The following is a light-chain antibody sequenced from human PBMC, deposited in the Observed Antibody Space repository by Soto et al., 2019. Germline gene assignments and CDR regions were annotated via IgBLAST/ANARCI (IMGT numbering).Light chain of an antibody. CDR1: QSVSTSY. CDR3: QQRSDWPLT. Sequence: DIKLTQSPGTLSLSPGDRATLSCRASQSVSTSYLAWYQQKPGQAPRLLIYDVSNRATGIPARFSGSGSGTDFTLTISSLEPEDFAVYYCQQRSDWPLTFGGGTKVDIK. J-gene: IGKJ4*01. V-gene: IGKV3-11*01. CDR2: DVS.